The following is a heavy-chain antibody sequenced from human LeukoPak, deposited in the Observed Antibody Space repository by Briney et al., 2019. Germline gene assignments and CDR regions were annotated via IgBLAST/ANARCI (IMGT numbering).Heavy chain of an antibody. V-gene: IGHV3-21*01. CDR2: ISSRSSYI. CDR3: AKGGGYYGSGSYYPQWDY. J-gene: IGHJ4*02. D-gene: IGHD3-10*01. CDR1: GFTFSSYN. Sequence: GGSLRLSCAASGFTFSSYNMNWVRQAPGKGLEWVSSISSRSSYINYADSVKGRFTISRDNAKNSLFLQMNTLRAEDTAVYYCAKGGGYYGSGSYYPQWDYWGQGTLVTVSS.